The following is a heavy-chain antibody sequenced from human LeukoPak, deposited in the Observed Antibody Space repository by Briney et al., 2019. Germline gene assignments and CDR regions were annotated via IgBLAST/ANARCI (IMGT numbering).Heavy chain of an antibody. CDR2: IYSGGST. J-gene: IGHJ3*02. CDR3: ARVAGDAFDI. CDR1: GFTVSSNY. Sequence: GGSLRLSCAPSGFTVSSNYMSWVRQAPGKGLEWVSVIYSGGSTYYADSVKGRFTISRDNSKSTLYLQMNSLRAEDTAVYYCARVAGDAFDIWGQGTMVTVSS. V-gene: IGHV3-53*01.